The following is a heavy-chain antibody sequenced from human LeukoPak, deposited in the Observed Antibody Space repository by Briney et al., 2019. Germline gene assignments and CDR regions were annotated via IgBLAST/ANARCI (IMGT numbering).Heavy chain of an antibody. V-gene: IGHV1-69*13. CDR2: IIPIFGTA. D-gene: IGHD2-15*01. J-gene: IGHJ6*02. Sequence: ASVKVSWKASGGTFSSYAISWVRQAPGQGLEWMGGIIPIFGTANYAQKFQGRVTITADESTSTAYMELSSLRSEDTAVYYCASRYCSGGSCLVYGMDVWGQGTTVTVSS. CDR3: ASRYCSGGSCLVYGMDV. CDR1: GGTFSSYA.